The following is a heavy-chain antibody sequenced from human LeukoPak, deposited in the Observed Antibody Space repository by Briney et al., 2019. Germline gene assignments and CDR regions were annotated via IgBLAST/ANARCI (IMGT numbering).Heavy chain of an antibody. V-gene: IGHV4-34*01. CDR2: INHSGST. CDR1: GGSFSGYY. Sequence: KPSETLSLTCAVYGGSFSGYYWSWIRQPPGKGLEWIGEINHSGSTNYSPSLKSRVTISVDTSKNQFSLKLCSVTAADTAVYYCASRIVVPAAIASDYWGQGTLVTVSS. CDR3: ASRIVVPAAIASDY. D-gene: IGHD2-2*01. J-gene: IGHJ4*02.